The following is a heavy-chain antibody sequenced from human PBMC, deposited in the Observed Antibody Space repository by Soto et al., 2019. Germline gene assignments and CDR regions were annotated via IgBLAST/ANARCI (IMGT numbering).Heavy chain of an antibody. J-gene: IGHJ4*02. CDR1: GGSISSGGYS. V-gene: IGHV4-30-2*01. Sequence: SETLSLTCAVSGGSISSGGYSWSWIRQPPGKGLEWIGYIYHSGSTYYNPSLKSRVTISVDRSKNQFSLKLSSVTAADTAVYYCAKQGNGYNTDYWGQGTLVTVSS. D-gene: IGHD5-12*01. CDR3: AKQGNGYNTDY. CDR2: IYHSGST.